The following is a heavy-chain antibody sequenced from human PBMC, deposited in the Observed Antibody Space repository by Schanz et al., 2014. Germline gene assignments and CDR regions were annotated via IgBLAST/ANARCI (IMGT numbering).Heavy chain of an antibody. CDR3: ASPSGYSDYGTYFDF. Sequence: VQLVESGGGLVQPGRSLRLSCAASGFTLSSYAMHWVRQAPGKGLEWVAVISYDGSNKYYADSVKGRFTISRDNSRNTLYLQMNSLRTEDTAVYYCASPSGYSDYGTYFDFWGQGTLVTVSS. CDR1: GFTLSSYA. D-gene: IGHD5-12*01. J-gene: IGHJ4*02. CDR2: ISYDGSNK. V-gene: IGHV3-30-3*02.